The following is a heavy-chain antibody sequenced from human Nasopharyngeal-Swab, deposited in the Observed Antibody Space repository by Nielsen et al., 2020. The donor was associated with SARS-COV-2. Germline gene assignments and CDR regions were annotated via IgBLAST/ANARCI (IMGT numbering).Heavy chain of an antibody. CDR1: GFTFSNYW. CDR2: IKQDGSEK. V-gene: IGHV3-7*01. CDR3: ARDSPGYGGYDY. D-gene: IGHD5-12*01. J-gene: IGHJ4*02. Sequence: GESLKISCVASGFTFSNYWMSWVRQAPGKGLEWVGNIKQDGSEKYYVDSVRGRFTISRDNAKNSLSLQMNSLRDDDTAVYYCARDSPGYGGYDYWGQGTLVTVSS.